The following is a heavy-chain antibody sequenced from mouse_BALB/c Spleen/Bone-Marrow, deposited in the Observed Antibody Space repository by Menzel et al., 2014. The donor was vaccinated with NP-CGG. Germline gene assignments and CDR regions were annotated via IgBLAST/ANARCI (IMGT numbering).Heavy chain of an antibody. Sequence: EVQLVESGGGLVQPGGSLRLSCAPSGFTFTDYYMSWVRQPPGKALEWLGFIRNKANGYTTEYSASVKGRFTISRDNSQSILYLQMNILRTEDSATYYCARDRNYDINWYFDVWGAGTTVTVSS. CDR3: ARDRNYDINWYFDV. J-gene: IGHJ1*01. CDR1: GFTFTDYY. CDR2: IRNKANGYTT. V-gene: IGHV7-3*02. D-gene: IGHD1-1*01.